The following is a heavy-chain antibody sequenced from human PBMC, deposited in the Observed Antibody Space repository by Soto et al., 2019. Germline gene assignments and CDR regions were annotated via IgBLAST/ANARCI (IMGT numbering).Heavy chain of an antibody. D-gene: IGHD6-13*01. CDR3: AKARVVAAAGAFDY. V-gene: IGHV3-23*01. CDR2: ISGSGGST. J-gene: IGHJ4*02. CDR1: GFTFSSYA. Sequence: GGSLRLSCAASGFTFSSYAMSWVRQAPGKGLEWVSAISGSGGSTYYADSVKARFTISRDKSKNTLYLQMNSLRAEDTAVYYCAKARVVAAAGAFDYWGQGTLVTVSS.